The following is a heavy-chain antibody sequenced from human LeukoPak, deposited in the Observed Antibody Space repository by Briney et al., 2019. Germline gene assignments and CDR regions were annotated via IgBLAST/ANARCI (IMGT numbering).Heavy chain of an antibody. CDR1: GYTFTSHD. V-gene: IGHV1-8*01. D-gene: IGHD2-2*01. J-gene: IGHJ4*02. CDR2: MNPNSGNT. Sequence: ASVKVSCKASGYTFTSHDINWVRQATGRGLEWMGWMNPNSGNTGCAQKFQGRVTMTRNTSISTAYMELSSLRSEDTAVYYCARETVVPAAIDYWGQGTLVTVSS. CDR3: ARETVVPAAIDY.